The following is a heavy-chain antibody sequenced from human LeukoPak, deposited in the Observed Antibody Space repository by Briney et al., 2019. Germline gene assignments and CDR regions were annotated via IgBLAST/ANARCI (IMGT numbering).Heavy chain of an antibody. Sequence: SETLSLTCTVSGGSISSSSYYWGWIRQPAGKGLEGIGSIYYSGSTHYHPSLKSRVTISVDASKNQFSLKLSSVTAADTAVYYCAIVVWFGEPPSQGYWGQGTLVSVS. D-gene: IGHD3-10*01. V-gene: IGHV4-39*07. CDR3: AIVVWFGEPPSQGY. CDR2: IYYSGST. J-gene: IGHJ4*02. CDR1: GGSISSSSYY.